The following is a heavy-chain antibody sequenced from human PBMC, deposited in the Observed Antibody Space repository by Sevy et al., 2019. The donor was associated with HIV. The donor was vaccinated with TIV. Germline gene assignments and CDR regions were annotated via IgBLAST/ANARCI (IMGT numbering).Heavy chain of an antibody. D-gene: IGHD1-26*01. J-gene: IGHJ4*02. CDR1: GFTFSNAW. CDR2: IKSKSDGGKR. Sequence: GGSLRLSCAASGFTFSNAWMSWVRQAPGKGLEWVGRIKSKSDGGKRDFAAPARGRFIISRDESKSMLYLQMSSLKTEDTALYYCAGGVGMSGFDYWGRGTQVTVSS. CDR3: AGGVGMSGFDY. V-gene: IGHV3-15*01.